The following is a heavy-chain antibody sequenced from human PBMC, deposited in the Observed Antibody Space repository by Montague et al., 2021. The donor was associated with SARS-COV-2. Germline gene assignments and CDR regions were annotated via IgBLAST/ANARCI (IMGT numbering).Heavy chain of an antibody. J-gene: IGHJ6*02. CDR2: MYYSGST. CDR3: VRQPERGITIFGVVTYNGVDD. D-gene: IGHD3-3*01. V-gene: IGHV4-39*01. CDR1: GGSISSSSYY. Sequence: SETLSLTCTVSGGSISSSSYYWGWIRQPPGKGLEWIGNMYYSGSTYYNPSLKSRVTISVDTSKNLFSLKLSSVTAADTAVYYCVRQPERGITIFGVVTYNGVDDWGQGTRGTVSS.